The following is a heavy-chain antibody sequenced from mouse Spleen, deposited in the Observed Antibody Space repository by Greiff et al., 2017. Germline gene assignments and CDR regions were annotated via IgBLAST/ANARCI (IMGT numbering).Heavy chain of an antibody. J-gene: IGHJ2*01. V-gene: IGHV14-4*01. CDR1: GFNIKDDY. Sequence: EVKLMESGAELVRPGASVKLSCTASGFNIKDDYMHWVKQRPEQGLEWIGWIDPENGDTEYASKFQGKATITADTSSNTAYLQLSSLTSEDTAVYYCTTTVVATFDYWGQGTTLTVSS. CDR2: IDPENGDT. D-gene: IGHD1-1*01. CDR3: TTTVVATFDY.